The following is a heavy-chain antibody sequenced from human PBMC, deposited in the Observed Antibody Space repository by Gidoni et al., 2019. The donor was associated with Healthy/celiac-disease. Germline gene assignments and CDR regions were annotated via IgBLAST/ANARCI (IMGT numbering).Heavy chain of an antibody. V-gene: IGHV4-34*01. Sequence: QVQLQQWGAGLLKPSETLSLTCAVYGGSFSGYSCSWIRQPPGKGLEWIGEINHSGSTNYNPSLKSRVTISVDTSKNQFSLKLSSVTAADTAVYYCARGEGPPYYDFWSGRDDAFDIWGQGTMVTVSS. J-gene: IGHJ3*02. CDR1: GGSFSGYS. CDR2: INHSGST. CDR3: ARGEGPPYYDFWSGRDDAFDI. D-gene: IGHD3-3*01.